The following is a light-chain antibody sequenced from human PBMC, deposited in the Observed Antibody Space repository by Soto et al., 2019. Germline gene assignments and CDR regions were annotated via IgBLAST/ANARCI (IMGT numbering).Light chain of an antibody. V-gene: IGKV2-28*01. CDR3: MQALQNLRT. CDR1: QILLHSNGYNY. Sequence: DIVMTQSPLSLPVTPGEAASISCRSSQILLHSNGYNYLDWYLQKPGQSPQLLIYLGSNRASGVPDRFSGSGSGTDFTLKISRVEAEDVGVYYCMQALQNLRTFGQGTKVDTK. J-gene: IGKJ1*01. CDR2: LGS.